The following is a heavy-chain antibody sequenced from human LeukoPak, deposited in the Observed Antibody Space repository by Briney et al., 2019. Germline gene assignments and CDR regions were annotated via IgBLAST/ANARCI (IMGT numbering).Heavy chain of an antibody. CDR1: GFTSRSYA. CDR3: APLETT. D-gene: IGHD4-17*01. V-gene: IGHV3-23*01. J-gene: IGHJ4*02. CDR2: ISGSGANT. Sequence: GGSLRLSCAASGFTSRSYAMSWVRQAPGKGLEWVSGISGSGANTFYADSVKGRFTISRDNSKKTLYLQMNSLTDGDTAVYYCAPLETTWGQGTLVTVSS.